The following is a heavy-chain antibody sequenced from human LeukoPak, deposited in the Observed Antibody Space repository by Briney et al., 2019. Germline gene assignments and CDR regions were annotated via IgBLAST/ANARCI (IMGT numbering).Heavy chain of an antibody. CDR2: INWNGGST. Sequence: GGSLRLSCAASGFTFDDYGMSWVRQAPGKGLEWVSGINWNGGSTGYADSVKGRFTISRDNSKNTLYLQINSLRAEDTAVYYCAKDRELLWFGEFDYWGQGTLVTVSS. V-gene: IGHV3-20*04. D-gene: IGHD3-10*01. J-gene: IGHJ4*02. CDR3: AKDRELLWFGEFDY. CDR1: GFTFDDYG.